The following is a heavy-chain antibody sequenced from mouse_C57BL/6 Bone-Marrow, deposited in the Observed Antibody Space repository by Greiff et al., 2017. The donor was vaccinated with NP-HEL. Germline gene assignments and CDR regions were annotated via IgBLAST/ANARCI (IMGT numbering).Heavy chain of an antibody. CDR1: GFNIKNTY. CDR3: APADVSLPGAWFAY. Sequence: VQLQQSVAELVRPGASVKLSCTASGFNIKNTYMHWVKQRPEQGLEWIGRIDPANGNTKYAPKFQGKATITEDKSSNPAYLQLSSLTSEDTAIYYCAPADVSLPGAWFAYWGQGTLVTVSA. CDR2: IDPANGNT. V-gene: IGHV14-3*01. D-gene: IGHD2-1*01. J-gene: IGHJ3*01.